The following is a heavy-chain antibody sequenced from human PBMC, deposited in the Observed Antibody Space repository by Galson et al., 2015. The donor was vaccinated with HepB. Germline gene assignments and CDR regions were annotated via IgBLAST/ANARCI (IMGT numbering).Heavy chain of an antibody. CDR2: ISSSSSPI. Sequence: SLRLSCAASGFTFSTYSMNWVRQAPGKGLEWVSSISSSSSPIYYADSVKGRFTISRDNAKNSLFLQMNSLRAEDTAVYYCARGAGYYDISGYYEFDYWGQGTLVTVSS. D-gene: IGHD3-22*01. V-gene: IGHV3-21*01. CDR3: ARGAGYYDISGYYEFDY. J-gene: IGHJ4*02. CDR1: GFTFSTYS.